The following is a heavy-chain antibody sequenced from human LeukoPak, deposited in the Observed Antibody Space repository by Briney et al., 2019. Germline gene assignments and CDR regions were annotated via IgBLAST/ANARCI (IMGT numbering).Heavy chain of an antibody. CDR3: ASSHPLGSNNDYYTPFDY. CDR1: GGSISNYY. V-gene: IGHV4-59*01. D-gene: IGHD3-3*01. CDR2: MYYSGST. Sequence: SETLSLTCTVSGGSISNYYWSWIRQPPGKGLEWIGYMYYSGSTNYNPSLKSRVTISVDTSKNQFSLKLSSVTASDTAVYYCASSHPLGSNNDYYTPFDYWGQGTLVTVSS. J-gene: IGHJ4*02.